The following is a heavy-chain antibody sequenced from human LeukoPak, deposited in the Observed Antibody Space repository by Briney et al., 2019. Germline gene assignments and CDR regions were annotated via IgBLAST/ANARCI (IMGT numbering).Heavy chain of an antibody. J-gene: IGHJ4*02. D-gene: IGHD4-17*01. CDR3: AKWDYGVGFDN. Sequence: GGSLRLSCAASGFTITPYAVNWVRQAPGKGLEWVSAISGSGGGTYYADSVKGRFTISRDTSKNTLYLQMNSLRAEDTAVYYCAKWDYGVGFDNWGQGTLVTVSS. V-gene: IGHV3-23*01. CDR1: GFTITPYA. CDR2: ISGSGGGT.